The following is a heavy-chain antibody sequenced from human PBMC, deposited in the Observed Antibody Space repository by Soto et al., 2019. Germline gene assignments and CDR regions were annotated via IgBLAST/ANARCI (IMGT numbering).Heavy chain of an antibody. D-gene: IGHD6-13*01. CDR3: ARLCLNPKSSWYPIIDY. J-gene: IGHJ4*02. Sequence: ASVKVSCKASGYTFTSYDINWVRQASGQGLEWMGWMNPNSGNTGYAQKFQGRVTMTRNTSISTAYMELSSLRSEDTAVYYCARLCLNPKSSWYPIIDYWSQGTLVTVSS. CDR1: GYTFTSYD. CDR2: MNPNSGNT. V-gene: IGHV1-8*01.